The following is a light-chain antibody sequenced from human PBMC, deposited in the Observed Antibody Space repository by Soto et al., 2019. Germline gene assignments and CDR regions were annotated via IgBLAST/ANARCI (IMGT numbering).Light chain of an antibody. V-gene: IGLV4-69*01. Sequence: QPVLTQSPSASASLGASVKLTCTLSSGHSNYAIAWHQQQPEKGPRYLMKVNSGGSHIKGDGIPDRFSGSSSGAERYRFISSLQSEDEADYYCQTWGTGSAIVVCGGGTQLTVL. CDR2: VNSGGSH. CDR3: QTWGTGSAIVV. CDR1: SGHSNYA. J-gene: IGLJ7*01.